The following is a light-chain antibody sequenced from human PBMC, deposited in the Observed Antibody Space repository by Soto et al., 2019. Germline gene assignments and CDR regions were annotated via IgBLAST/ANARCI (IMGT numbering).Light chain of an antibody. J-gene: IGKJ5*01. Sequence: IVTGHYVAAVSASPRERATHSCRASQSVSSNLAWYQQKPGQAPRLLIYGASTRATGIPARFSGSGSGTEFTLTISSLQSEDFAVYYCQQYNNWLFTFGHGTRLEI. CDR1: QSVSSN. V-gene: IGKV3-15*01. CDR3: QQYNNWLFT. CDR2: GAS.